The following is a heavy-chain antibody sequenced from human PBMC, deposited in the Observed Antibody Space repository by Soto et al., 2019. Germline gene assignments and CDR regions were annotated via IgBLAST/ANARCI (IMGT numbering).Heavy chain of an antibody. Sequence: ASVKVSCKASGYTFTSYYMHWVRQAPGQGLEWMGIINPSCGSKSYAQKFQGRVTMTRDTSTSTVYMELSSLRSEDTAVYYCAREAYYYDSSGYLLFDYWGQGTLVTVSS. CDR2: INPSCGSK. V-gene: IGHV1-46*01. CDR1: GYTFTSYY. J-gene: IGHJ4*02. CDR3: AREAYYYDSSGYLLFDY. D-gene: IGHD3-22*01.